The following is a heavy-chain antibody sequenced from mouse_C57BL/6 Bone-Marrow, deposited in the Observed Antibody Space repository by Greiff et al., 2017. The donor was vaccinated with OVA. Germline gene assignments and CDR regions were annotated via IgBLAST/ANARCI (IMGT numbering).Heavy chain of an antibody. D-gene: IGHD2-3*01. J-gene: IGHJ2*01. CDR2: INSDGGST. Sequence: EVKLVESGGGLVQPGESLKLSCESNEYEFPSHDMSWVRKTPEKRLELVAAINSDGGSTYYPDTMERRFIISRDNTKKTLSLQMSSLRSEDTALYYCARPSLMMVTTYFDYWGQGTTLTVSS. CDR1: EYEFPSHD. CDR3: ARPSLMMVTTYFDY. V-gene: IGHV5-2*01.